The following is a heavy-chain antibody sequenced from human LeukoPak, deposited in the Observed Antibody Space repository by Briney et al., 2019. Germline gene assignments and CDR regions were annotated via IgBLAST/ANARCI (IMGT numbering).Heavy chain of an antibody. CDR3: ARDRSQWEELTSFDY. CDR2: ISSSSSTI. J-gene: IGHJ4*02. V-gene: IGHV3-48*02. D-gene: IGHD1-26*01. CDR1: GFTFSSYS. Sequence: GGSLRFSCAASGFTFSSYSTNWVRQAPGKGLEWVSYISSSSSTIYYADSVKVRFTISRDNAKNSLYLQMNSLRDEDTAVYYCARDRSQWEELTSFDYWGQGTLVTVSS.